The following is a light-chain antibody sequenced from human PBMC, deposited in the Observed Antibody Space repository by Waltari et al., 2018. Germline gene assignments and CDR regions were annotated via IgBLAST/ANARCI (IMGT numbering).Light chain of an antibody. Sequence: QSVLTQPPSASGTPGQRVTISCSGSSSDIGHNYVYWYKQLPGTAPKLLIYGNTQRPSGVPDRFSGSKSGTSASLAISDLRSEDEADYYCAAWDDNLLYVFGTGTKVTVL. J-gene: IGLJ1*01. V-gene: IGLV1-47*01. CDR2: GNT. CDR3: AAWDDNLLYV. CDR1: SSDIGHNY.